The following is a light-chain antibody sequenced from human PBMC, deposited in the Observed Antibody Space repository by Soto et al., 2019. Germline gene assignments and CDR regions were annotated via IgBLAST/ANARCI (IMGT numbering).Light chain of an antibody. Sequence: EIVLTQSPGTLSLSPGERVTLSCRASQTVSSSYFGWFQQRPGQAPRLLIYDTFYRATGIPDRFSASGSGTDFTLTISRLEPEDFAVYYCHQYSGPPYTVGQVTKLEI. CDR2: DTF. V-gene: IGKV3-20*01. J-gene: IGKJ2*01. CDR3: HQYSGPPYT. CDR1: QTVSSSY.